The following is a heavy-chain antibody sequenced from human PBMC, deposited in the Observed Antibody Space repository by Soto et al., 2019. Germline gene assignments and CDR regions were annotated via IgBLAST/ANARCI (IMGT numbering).Heavy chain of an antibody. V-gene: IGHV1-2*04. CDR3: ARGSGLARSEWYNWFDP. CDR1: GYTFTDYY. CDR2: INPDSGGT. J-gene: IGHJ5*02. Sequence: ASVKVSCKASGYTFTDYYMHWVRQAPGQGLEWVGWINPDSGGTNYAQKFQDSVTMTRDTSISTAYMELSRLRSDDTAVYYCARGSGLARSEWYNWFDPWGQGTLVTVSS. D-gene: IGHD3-3*01.